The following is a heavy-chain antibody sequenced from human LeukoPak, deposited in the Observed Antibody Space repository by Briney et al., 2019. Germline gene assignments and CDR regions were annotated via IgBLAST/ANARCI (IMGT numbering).Heavy chain of an antibody. V-gene: IGHV3-7*01. CDR2: IKQDESEK. CDR1: GFTFSSYW. Sequence: AGGSLRLSCAASGFTFSSYWMSWVRQAPGKGLEWVANIKQDESEKYYVDSVKGRFTISRDNAKNSLYLQMNSLRAEDTAVYYCASGWGYDFWSGYRDYWGQGTLVTVSS. CDR3: ASGWGYDFWSGYRDY. J-gene: IGHJ4*02. D-gene: IGHD3-3*01.